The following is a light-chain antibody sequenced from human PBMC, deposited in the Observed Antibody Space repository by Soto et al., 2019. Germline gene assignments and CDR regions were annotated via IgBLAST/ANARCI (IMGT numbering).Light chain of an antibody. CDR3: QQVKSYPRT. CDR2: EES. J-gene: IGKJ4*01. Sequence: DIHLTQSPSSLSASVGGRVTITCRASQAITNNLAWYQQEPGNPPKLLIYEESTLHSGVPSRFSGRKVGTQFILTIDSLQPEDFATYYCQQVKSYPRTFGGGTKVDIK. V-gene: IGKV1-9*01. CDR1: QAITNN.